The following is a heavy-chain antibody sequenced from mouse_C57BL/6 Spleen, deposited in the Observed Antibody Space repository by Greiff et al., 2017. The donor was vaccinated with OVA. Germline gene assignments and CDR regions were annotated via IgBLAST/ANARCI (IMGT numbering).Heavy chain of an antibody. J-gene: IGHJ2*01. Sequence: QVQLQQPGAELVRPGTSVKVSCKASGYAFTNYLIEWVKQRPGQGLEWIGVINPGSGGTNYNEKFKGKATLTADKSSSTAYMQLSSLTSEDSAVYFCARRGITTAFDYWGQGTTLTVSS. CDR1: GYAFTNYL. V-gene: IGHV1-54*01. CDR3: ARRGITTAFDY. D-gene: IGHD1-2*01. CDR2: INPGSGGT.